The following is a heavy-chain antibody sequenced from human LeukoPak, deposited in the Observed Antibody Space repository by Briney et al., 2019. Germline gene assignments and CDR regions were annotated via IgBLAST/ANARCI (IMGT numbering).Heavy chain of an antibody. V-gene: IGHV3-48*03. J-gene: IGHJ4*02. CDR3: ARAVGGYYDILTGYHFDY. Sequence: QPGGSLRLSCAASGFTFSSYEMNWVRQAPGKGLEWISYISSSGSTIYYADSVKGRFTISRDNAKRSLYLQMNSLRAEDTAVYYCARAVGGYYDILTGYHFDYWGQGTLVTVSS. CDR2: ISSSGSTI. D-gene: IGHD3-9*01. CDR1: GFTFSSYE.